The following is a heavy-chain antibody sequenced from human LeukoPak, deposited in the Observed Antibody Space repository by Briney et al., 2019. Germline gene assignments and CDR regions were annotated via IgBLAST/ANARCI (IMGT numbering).Heavy chain of an antibody. Sequence: PGGALRLSCAASGFTFSHYYISWLHEAARMGLDGVAYPRSVGSMIYYAASVKGPFTISRDNAKTSVYLQMNSVTAEDTAVYYCARATEAVAAAGPTAVLFDYWGQGTLVTVSS. J-gene: IGHJ4*02. CDR1: GFTFSHYY. D-gene: IGHD6-13*01. CDR2: PRSVGSMI. CDR3: ARATEAVAAAGPTAVLFDY. V-gene: IGHV3-11*01.